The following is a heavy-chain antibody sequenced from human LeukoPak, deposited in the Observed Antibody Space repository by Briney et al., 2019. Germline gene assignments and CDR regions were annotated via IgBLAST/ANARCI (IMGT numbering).Heavy chain of an antibody. J-gene: IGHJ2*01. CDR3: ARVARQDFWSGYYTRRNWYFDL. CDR1: GGSISSYY. D-gene: IGHD3-3*01. CDR2: IYYSGST. V-gene: IGHV4-59*01. Sequence: SETLSLTCAVSGGSISSYYWSWIRQPPGKGLEWIRYIYYSGSTNYNPSLKGRVTISVDTSKNQFSLKLSSVTAADTAVYYCARVARQDFWSGYYTRRNWYFDLWGRGTLVTVSS.